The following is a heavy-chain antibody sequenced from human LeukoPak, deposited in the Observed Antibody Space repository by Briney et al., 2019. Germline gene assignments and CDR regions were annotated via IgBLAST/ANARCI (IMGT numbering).Heavy chain of an antibody. J-gene: IGHJ4*02. CDR1: GFTFSSYG. Sequence: GGSLRLSCVGSGFTFSSYGMHWVRQAPGKGLEWVAFIWFDGSSKYYADSVKGRLTISRDNSKNTLYLQMNSLRAEDTAVYYCARDRGDYYYFDYWGQGTLVTVSS. CDR2: IWFDGSSK. D-gene: IGHD4-17*01. V-gene: IGHV3-33*01. CDR3: ARDRGDYYYFDY.